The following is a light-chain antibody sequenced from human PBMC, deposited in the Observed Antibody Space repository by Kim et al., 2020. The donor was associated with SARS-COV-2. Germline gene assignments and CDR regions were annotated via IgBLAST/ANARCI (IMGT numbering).Light chain of an antibody. V-gene: IGKV1-5*03. J-gene: IGKJ2*01. CDR1: QSINKW. CDR3: QQYSEYPYT. Sequence: SASVGDRVTITCRASQSINKWLAWSQKKPGKAPNLLIYRASTLESGVPSRFSGSVSGTDFTLTLSSLQPDDFATYYCQQYSEYPYTFGQGTKLEI. CDR2: RAS.